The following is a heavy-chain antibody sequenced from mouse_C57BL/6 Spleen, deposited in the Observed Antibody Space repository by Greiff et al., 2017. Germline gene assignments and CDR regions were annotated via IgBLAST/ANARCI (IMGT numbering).Heavy chain of an antibody. Sequence: EVQVVESEGGLVQPGSSMKLSCTASGFTFSDYYMAWVRQVPEKGLEWVANINYDGSSTYYLDSLKSRFIISRDNAKNILYLQMSSLKSEDTATYYCARGNYGSRYAMDYWGQGTSVTVSS. J-gene: IGHJ4*01. CDR1: GFTFSDYY. CDR2: INYDGSST. CDR3: ARGNYGSRYAMDY. D-gene: IGHD1-1*01. V-gene: IGHV5-16*01.